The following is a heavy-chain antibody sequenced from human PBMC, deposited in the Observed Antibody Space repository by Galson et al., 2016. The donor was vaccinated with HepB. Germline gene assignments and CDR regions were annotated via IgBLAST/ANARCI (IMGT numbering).Heavy chain of an antibody. CDR2: ITWNSGSK. D-gene: IGHD4-17*01. CDR1: GFTFENYA. CDR3: AKGFYGDFPSWFDP. J-gene: IGHJ5*02. Sequence: SLRLSCAASGFTFENYAMHWVRQVPGKGLEWVSSITWNSGSKGYADSVKGRFTISRDNAKNSLYLQMNSLRPEDTALYYCAKGFYGDFPSWFDPWGQGTLVTGSS. V-gene: IGHV3-9*01.